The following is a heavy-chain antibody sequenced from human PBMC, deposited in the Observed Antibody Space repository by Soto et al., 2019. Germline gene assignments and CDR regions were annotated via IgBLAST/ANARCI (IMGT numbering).Heavy chain of an antibody. CDR3: TRGVLA. CDR2: ISPSGRP. D-gene: IGHD2-8*01. Sequence: ELQESGSRLVRPSQPLSHTCSVSGGPAGRGGYSWSWIRQAPGKGLEWIVFISPSGRPAYNPSLKSRVSISVDTSKNQISLELSSVTSADTAVYYCTRGVLAWGPGTLVTVSS. CDR1: GGPAGRGGYS. J-gene: IGHJ5*02. V-gene: IGHV4-30-2*01.